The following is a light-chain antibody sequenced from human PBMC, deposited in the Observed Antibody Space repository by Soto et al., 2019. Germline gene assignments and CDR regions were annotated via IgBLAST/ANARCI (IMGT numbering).Light chain of an antibody. CDR3: QQRSNWPLT. J-gene: IGKJ4*01. CDR2: DAS. CDR1: QSVSSY. V-gene: IGKV3-11*01. Sequence: EIVLTQSRATLSLSPGERATLSCRASQSVSSYLAWYQQKPGRAPRLLIYDASNRATGIPARFSGSGSGTDFTLTISSLEPEDFAVYYCQQRSNWPLTFGGGTKVEIK.